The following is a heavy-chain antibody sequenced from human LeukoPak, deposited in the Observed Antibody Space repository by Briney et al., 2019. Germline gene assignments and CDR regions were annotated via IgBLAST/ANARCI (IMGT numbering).Heavy chain of an antibody. CDR2: IIPIFGTA. CDR1: GGTFSSYA. Sequence: SVKVSCKASGGTFSSYAISWVRQAPGQGLEWMGGIIPIFGTANYAQKFQGRVTMTRDTSTSTVYMELSSLRSEDTAVYYCARDVDGYNPYFDYWGQGTLVTVSS. V-gene: IGHV1-69*05. J-gene: IGHJ4*02. CDR3: ARDVDGYNPYFDY. D-gene: IGHD5-24*01.